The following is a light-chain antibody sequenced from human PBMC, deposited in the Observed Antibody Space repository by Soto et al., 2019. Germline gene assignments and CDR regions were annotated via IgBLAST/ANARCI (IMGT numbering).Light chain of an antibody. J-gene: IGKJ1*01. V-gene: IGKV1-5*03. CDR1: QSITPW. CDR3: QQYKRFWT. CDR2: KSS. Sequence: QMTLSRSTLSACEGDSVTIACRASQSITPWLAWFQQKPGKAPQLLIYKSSSLESGVPSRFSGSGSGTEFTLTISSLQPDDFAPYYCQQYKRFWTFGQGTKVDIK.